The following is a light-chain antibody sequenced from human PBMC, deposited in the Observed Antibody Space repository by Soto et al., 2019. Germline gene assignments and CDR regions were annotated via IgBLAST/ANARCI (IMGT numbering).Light chain of an antibody. CDR2: DAS. Sequence: DIRMTQSPSSLSASVGDRVTITCQASQDISNYLNWYRQKPGKAPKLLIYDASNLETGVPSRFSGSGSGTDFTLTISCLQSEDFATYYCQQYYSYPLTFGGGTKVDIK. J-gene: IGKJ4*01. CDR1: QDISNY. CDR3: QQYYSYPLT. V-gene: IGKV1-33*01.